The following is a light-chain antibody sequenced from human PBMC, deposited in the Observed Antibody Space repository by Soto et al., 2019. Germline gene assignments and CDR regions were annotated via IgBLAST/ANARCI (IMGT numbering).Light chain of an antibody. V-gene: IGKV1-6*01. J-gene: IGKJ2*01. CDR2: ASS. Sequence: AIQMTQSPSSLSASVGDRVTISCRASQGIRNDLGWYQQKPEKAPKLLIYASSTLQSGVPSRFSGSGSGTDFTLTISSLQPEDFATYYCLQGYDYPYTFGQGTKLEI. CDR3: LQGYDYPYT. CDR1: QGIRND.